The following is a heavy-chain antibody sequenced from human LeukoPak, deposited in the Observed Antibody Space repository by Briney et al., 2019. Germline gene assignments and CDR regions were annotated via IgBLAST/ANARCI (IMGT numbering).Heavy chain of an antibody. CDR1: GFIFNTNG. D-gene: IGHD1-1*01. CDR3: ARGVYWSLDY. V-gene: IGHV3-23*01. CDR2: IAGGDEST. J-gene: IGHJ4*02. Sequence: GGSLRLSCAISGFIFNTNGMNWVRQSPGKGLEWLATIAGGDESTYYADSVKGRFAISRDNSKNTVFLHMNSLRVEDTAVYYCARGVYWSLDYWGQGSPVTVSS.